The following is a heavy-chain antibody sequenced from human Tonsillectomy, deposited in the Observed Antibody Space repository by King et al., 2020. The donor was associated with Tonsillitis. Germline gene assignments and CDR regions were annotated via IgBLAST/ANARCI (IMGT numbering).Heavy chain of an antibody. J-gene: IGHJ4*02. CDR2: IWYDGSKK. V-gene: IGHV3-33*08. CDR3: ARDLLAVAWGSMDY. CDR1: GFTFSSYG. D-gene: IGHD6-19*01. Sequence: QLVQSGGGVVQPGRSLRLSCAASGFTFSSYGMHWVRQAPGKGLEWVAVIWYDGSKKYYADSLKGRFTISRDNSKDTLYLQMNSLRAEDTAVYYCARDLLAVAWGSMDYWGQGTLVTVSS.